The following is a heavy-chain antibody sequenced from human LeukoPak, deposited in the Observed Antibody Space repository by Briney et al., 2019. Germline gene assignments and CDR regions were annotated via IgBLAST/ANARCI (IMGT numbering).Heavy chain of an antibody. CDR3: ARPLRVTMILGAAFRASSDFDP. J-gene: IGHJ5*02. V-gene: IGHV1-2*02. CDR2: INPNTGGT. Sequence: GASVKVSCKASGYTFSGYYIHWVRQAPGQGLEWMGWINPNTGGTKYAQRFQDRVTMTRDTSISTAYMEVSRLRYDDTAVYYCARPLRVTMILGAAFRASSDFDPWGQGTLVTVSS. CDR1: GYTFSGYY. D-gene: IGHD3-10*01.